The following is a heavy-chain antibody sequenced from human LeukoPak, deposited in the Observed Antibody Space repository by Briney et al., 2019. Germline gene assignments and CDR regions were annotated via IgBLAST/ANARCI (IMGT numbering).Heavy chain of an antibody. CDR1: GFTFRNYG. J-gene: IGHJ6*02. Sequence: PGGSLRLSCAASGFTFRNYGMHWVRQAPGKGLEWVSIISYDGSNKYYADSVKGRFTISRDNSKNTLYLQMNSLRAEDTAVYYCAKTVDTAMVYYYYYGMDVWGQGTTVTVSS. CDR2: ISYDGSNK. D-gene: IGHD5-18*01. CDR3: AKTVDTAMVYYYYYGMDV. V-gene: IGHV3-30*18.